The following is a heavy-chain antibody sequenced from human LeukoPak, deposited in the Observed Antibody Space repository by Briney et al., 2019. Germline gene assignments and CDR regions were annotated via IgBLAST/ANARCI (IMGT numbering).Heavy chain of an antibody. J-gene: IGHJ4*02. V-gene: IGHV4-59*08. Sequence: SETLSLTCTVSGGSISSYYWSWIRQPPGKGLEWIGYTYYSGSTNYNPSLKSRVTISVDTSKNQFSLKLSSVTAADTAVYFCASSRGPSSSWSFDSWGQGTLVAVSS. CDR1: GGSISSYY. D-gene: IGHD6-13*01. CDR3: ASSRGPSSSWSFDS. CDR2: TYYSGST.